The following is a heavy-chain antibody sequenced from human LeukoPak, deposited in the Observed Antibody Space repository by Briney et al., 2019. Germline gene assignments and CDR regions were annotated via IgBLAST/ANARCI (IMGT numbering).Heavy chain of an antibody. Sequence: PSETLSLTCSVSGGSISSYSWNWIRQPAGKGLEWIGRFYTSGTTNYNPSLRSRVTMSIDTSKNQVSLKMRSVTAADTAVYYCARTVVTLDWYFDLWGRGTLVSFSS. CDR2: FYTSGTT. D-gene: IGHD4-23*01. J-gene: IGHJ2*01. CDR1: GGSISSYS. CDR3: ARTVVTLDWYFDL. V-gene: IGHV4-4*07.